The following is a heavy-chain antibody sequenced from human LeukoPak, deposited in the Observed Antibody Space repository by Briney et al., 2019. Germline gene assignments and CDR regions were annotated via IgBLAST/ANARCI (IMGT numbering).Heavy chain of an antibody. J-gene: IGHJ5*02. D-gene: IGHD2-2*01. CDR3: AKVRGHQLLVHWFDP. V-gene: IGHV3-21*01. CDR2: ISSSSSYI. Sequence: GGSLRLSCAASGFTFSSYSMNWVRQAPGKGLEWVSSISSSSSYIYYADSVKGRFTISRDNSKNTLYLQMNSLRAEDTAVYYCAKVRGHQLLVHWFDPWGQGTLVTVSS. CDR1: GFTFSSYS.